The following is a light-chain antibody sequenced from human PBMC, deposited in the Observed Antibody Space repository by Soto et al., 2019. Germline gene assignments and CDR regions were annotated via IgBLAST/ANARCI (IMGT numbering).Light chain of an antibody. J-gene: IGLJ2*01. V-gene: IGLV2-14*01. Sequence: QSALTQPASVSGSPGQSITISCTGTSSDDGGYNYVSWYQQHPGKAPKLMIYEVSNRPSGVSNRFSGSKSGNTASLPISGLQAEDEADYYCSSYTSSSTRVVFGGGTKLTVL. CDR2: EVS. CDR3: SSYTSSSTRVV. CDR1: SSDDGGYNY.